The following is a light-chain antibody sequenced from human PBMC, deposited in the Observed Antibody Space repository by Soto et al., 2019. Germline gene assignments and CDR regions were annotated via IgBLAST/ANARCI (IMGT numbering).Light chain of an antibody. V-gene: IGKV3-20*01. CDR3: QQYGSSPRT. CDR2: GAS. J-gene: IGKJ1*01. Sequence: EIVLTQSPGTLSLSPGEGATLSCRASQSVSSSYLAWYQQKPGQAPRLLIYGASSRATGIPDRFSGSGSGTGFTRTISRLEPEDFAVYYCQQYGSSPRTFGQGTKVEI. CDR1: QSVSSSY.